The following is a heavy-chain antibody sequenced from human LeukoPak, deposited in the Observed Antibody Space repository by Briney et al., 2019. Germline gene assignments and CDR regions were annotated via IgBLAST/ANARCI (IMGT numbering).Heavy chain of an antibody. J-gene: IGHJ4*02. V-gene: IGHV4-38-2*01. CDR3: ARAREPLLYTYYFDY. Sequence: PSETLSLTCAVSGYSISSGYFWGWIRQPPGKGLEWIGRIYHSGTTYCNPSLKSRVTISVDTSANQFSLKLSSVTAADTAVYYCARAREPLLYTYYFDYWGQGTLVTVSS. CDR1: GYSISSGYF. CDR2: IYHSGTT. D-gene: IGHD2-2*02.